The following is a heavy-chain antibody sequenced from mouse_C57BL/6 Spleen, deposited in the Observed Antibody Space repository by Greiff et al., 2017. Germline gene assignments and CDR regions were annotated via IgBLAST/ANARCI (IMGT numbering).Heavy chain of an antibody. D-gene: IGHD2-4*01. J-gene: IGHJ4*01. CDR2: ISYDGSN. Sequence: EVKVEESGPGLVKPSQSLSLTCSVTGYSITSGYYWNWIRQFPGNKLEWMGYISYDGSNNYNPSLKNRISITRDTSKNQFFLKLNSVTTEDTATYYCARGYDYDDYAMDYWGQGTSVTVSS. V-gene: IGHV3-6*01. CDR3: ARGYDYDDYAMDY. CDR1: GYSITSGYY.